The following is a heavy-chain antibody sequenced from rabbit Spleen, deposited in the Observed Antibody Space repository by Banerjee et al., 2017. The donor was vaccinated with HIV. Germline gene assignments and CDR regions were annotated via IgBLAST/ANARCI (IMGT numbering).Heavy chain of an antibody. Sequence: QEQLVESGGGLVQPGGSLKLSCKASGFDFNSYGVSWVRQAPGKGLEWIGYIDPVFGITYYANWVNGRFTISSHSAQNTLFLQLNSLTAADTATYFCARTNSAWDPFNFWGPGTLVTVS. CDR1: GFDFNSYG. CDR2: IDPVFGIT. V-gene: IGHV1S47*01. D-gene: IGHD4-1*01. J-gene: IGHJ4*01. CDR3: ARTNSAWDPFNF.